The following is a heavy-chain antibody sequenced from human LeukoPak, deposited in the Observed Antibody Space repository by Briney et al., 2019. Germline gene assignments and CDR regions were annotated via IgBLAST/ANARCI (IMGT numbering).Heavy chain of an antibody. CDR1: GFTFSTYA. CDR3: VKEQTFFGVVMDI. Sequence: GGSLKLSCSASGFTFSTYAMHWVRQAPGKGLEYVSAISSNGDGTYYADSVKGRFTISRDNSKNTLFLQMSSLRAEDTAVYYCVKEQTFFGVVMDIWGQGTLVTASS. D-gene: IGHD3-3*01. V-gene: IGHV3-64D*09. J-gene: IGHJ3*02. CDR2: ISSNGDGT.